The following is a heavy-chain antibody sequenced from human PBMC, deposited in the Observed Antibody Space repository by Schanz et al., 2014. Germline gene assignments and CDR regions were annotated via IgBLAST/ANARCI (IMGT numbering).Heavy chain of an antibody. CDR1: GFTFSTSA. CDR2: ISGSGGST. Sequence: EVPLLESGGGLVQPGGSLRLSCAASGFTFSTSAMSWVRQVPGKGLEWVSAISGSGGSTYYADSVKGRFTISRDNSKNTLYLQMNSLRAEDTAVYYCAKGRFGELSAFDIWGRGTLVTVSS. D-gene: IGHD3-10*01. J-gene: IGHJ2*01. CDR3: AKGRFGELSAFDI. V-gene: IGHV3-23*01.